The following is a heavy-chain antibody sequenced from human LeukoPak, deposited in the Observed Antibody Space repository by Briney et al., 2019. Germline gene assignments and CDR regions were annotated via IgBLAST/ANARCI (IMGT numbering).Heavy chain of an antibody. CDR3: ARHIPSTGPGEYYMDV. J-gene: IGHJ6*04. Sequence: GESLKISCQAFGYDSPTYLFGWVRQLTGKGLEWMGVIYPDDSDTKYNPSFQGQVTISVDKSISTGYLQWSSLKASDTAMYYCARHIPSTGPGEYYMDVWGRGTTVIVS. D-gene: IGHD2/OR15-2a*01. CDR2: IYPDDSDT. V-gene: IGHV5-51*01. CDR1: GYDSPTYL.